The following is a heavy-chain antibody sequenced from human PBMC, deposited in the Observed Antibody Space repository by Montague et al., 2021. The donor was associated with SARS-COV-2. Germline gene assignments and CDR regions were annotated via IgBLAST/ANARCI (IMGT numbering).Heavy chain of an antibody. D-gene: IGHD3-16*01. CDR2: ISSSSSYI. Sequence: SLRLSCAASGFTFSSYSMNWVRQAPGKGLEWVSSISSSSSYIYYADSVKGRFTISRDNAKNSLYLQMNSLRAEDTAVYYCARDPPDYVWGSYGMDVWGQGTTVTVSS. CDR3: ARDPPDYVWGSYGMDV. CDR1: GFTFSSYS. V-gene: IGHV3-21*01. J-gene: IGHJ6*02.